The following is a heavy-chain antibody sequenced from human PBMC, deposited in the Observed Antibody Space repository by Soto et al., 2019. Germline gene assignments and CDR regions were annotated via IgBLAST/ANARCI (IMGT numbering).Heavy chain of an antibody. Sequence: QVQLVQSGAEVKKPGSSVKVSCKASGGTFSSYAISWVRQAPGQGLEWMGGIIPIFGTANYAQKFQGRVTITADESTSTAYMALSSLRSEDTAVYYCARGGGASRAFYYYYGMDVWGQGTTVTVSS. CDR1: GGTFSSYA. CDR3: ARGGGASRAFYYYYGMDV. J-gene: IGHJ6*02. CDR2: IIPIFGTA. V-gene: IGHV1-69*01.